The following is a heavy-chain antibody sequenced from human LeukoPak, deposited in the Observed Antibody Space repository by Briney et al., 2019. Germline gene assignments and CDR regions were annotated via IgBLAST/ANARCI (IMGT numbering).Heavy chain of an antibody. CDR2: ISGSGGST. V-gene: IGHV3-23*01. J-gene: IGHJ4*02. Sequence: PGGSLRLSCAASGFTFSSCAMSWVRQAPGKGLEWVSAISGSGGSTYYADSVKGRFTISRDNSKNTLYLQMNSLRAEDTAVYYCAKSSYYDSSGYYREYYFDYWGQGTLVTVSS. CDR1: GFTFSSCA. CDR3: AKSSYYDSSGYYREYYFDY. D-gene: IGHD3-22*01.